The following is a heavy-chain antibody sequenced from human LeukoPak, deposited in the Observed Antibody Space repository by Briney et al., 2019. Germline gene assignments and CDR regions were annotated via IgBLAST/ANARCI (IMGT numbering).Heavy chain of an antibody. Sequence: ASVKVSCKASGYIFTSYYIQWVRQAPGQGLEWMGVTNPSGGSTNYAQKFQGRVTMSRDTSTSTVYMELSSLRSEDTAVYYCTRNDASGLDYWGQGTLVTVSS. CDR1: GYIFTSYY. CDR3: TRNDASGLDY. J-gene: IGHJ4*02. V-gene: IGHV1-46*03. CDR2: TNPSGGST. D-gene: IGHD3-10*01.